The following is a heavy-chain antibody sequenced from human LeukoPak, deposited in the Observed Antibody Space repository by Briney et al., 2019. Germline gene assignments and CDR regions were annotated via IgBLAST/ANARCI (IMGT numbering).Heavy chain of an antibody. Sequence: MASETLSLTCIVSGDDITSRSSYWGWIRQPPGKGLEWIARLYQSGTTKYTPSLTSRVTISVDTSKSRISLKVRSVTAADTAVYYCARHSSSLGYDFWSGFPNYFMDVWGKGMTVTVSS. CDR2: LYQSGTT. J-gene: IGHJ6*03. CDR1: GDDITSRSSY. V-gene: IGHV4-39*01. CDR3: ARHSSSLGYDFWSGFPNYFMDV. D-gene: IGHD3-3*01.